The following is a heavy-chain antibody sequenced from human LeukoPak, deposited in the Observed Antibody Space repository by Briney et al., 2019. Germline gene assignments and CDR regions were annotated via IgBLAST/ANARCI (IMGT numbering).Heavy chain of an antibody. D-gene: IGHD1-26*01. V-gene: IGHV3-21*01. CDR1: GFTFSSYS. J-gene: IGHJ4*02. CDR3: ARKGLWELPDY. CDR2: ISSSSSYI. Sequence: TGGSLRLSCAASGFTFSSYSMNWVRQAPGKGLEWVSSISSSSSYIYYADSVKGRFTISRDNAENSLYLQMNSLRAEDTAVYYCARKGLWELPDYWGQGTLVTVSS.